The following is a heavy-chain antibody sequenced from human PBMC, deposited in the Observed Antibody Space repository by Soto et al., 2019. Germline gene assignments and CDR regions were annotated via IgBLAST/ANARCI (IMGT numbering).Heavy chain of an antibody. J-gene: IGHJ6*02. CDR2: INPNSGGT. Sequence: GASVKVSCKASGYTFTGYYMHWVRQAPGQGLEWMGWINPNSGGTNYAQKFQGRVTMTRDTSISTAYMELCRLRSDDTAVYYCARGGTVLRFLEWLPPKYYYGMDVWGQGTTVTVSS. V-gene: IGHV1-2*02. CDR1: GYTFTGYY. D-gene: IGHD3-3*01. CDR3: ARGGTVLRFLEWLPPKYYYGMDV.